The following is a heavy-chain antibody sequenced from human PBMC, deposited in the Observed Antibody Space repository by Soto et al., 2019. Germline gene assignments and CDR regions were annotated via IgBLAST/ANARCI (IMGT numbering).Heavy chain of an antibody. CDR2: MNPNSGNT. CDR3: TRAYGAETFDF. Sequence: ASVKVSCKASGYTFNNYDIHWVRQAPGHGLEWMGWMNPNSGNTGYAQNFRGRVTMTQNTAIGTAYMELSSLRSDDTATYYCTRAYGAETFDFWGQGTRVTVSS. CDR1: GYTFNNYD. J-gene: IGHJ5*01. V-gene: IGHV1-8*02. D-gene: IGHD3-10*01.